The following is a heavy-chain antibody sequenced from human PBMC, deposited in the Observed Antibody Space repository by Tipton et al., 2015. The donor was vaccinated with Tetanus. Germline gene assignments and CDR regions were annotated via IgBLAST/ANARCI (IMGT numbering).Heavy chain of an antibody. CDR3: AREGYYDSSGYYYKGAFDI. D-gene: IGHD3-22*01. V-gene: IGHV4-61*01. Sequence: TLSLTCTVSGGSVSSGSYYWSWIRQPPGKGLEWIGYIYYSGSTNYNPSLKSRVTISVDTSKNQFSLKLSSVTAADTAVYCCAREGYYDSSGYYYKGAFDIWGQGTMVTVSS. CDR2: IYYSGST. CDR1: GGSVSSGSYY. J-gene: IGHJ3*02.